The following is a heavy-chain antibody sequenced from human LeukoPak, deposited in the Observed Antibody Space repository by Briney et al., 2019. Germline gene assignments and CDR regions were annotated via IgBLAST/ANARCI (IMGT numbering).Heavy chain of an antibody. J-gene: IGHJ4*02. CDR3: ARDQEAFDY. Sequence: ASVKVSCKVSGYTLTELSMHWVRQAPGKGLEWMGGFDPEDGETIYAQKFQGRVTVTRDTSTSTVHMELSGLRSEDTAVYYCARDQEAFDYWGQGTLVTVSS. V-gene: IGHV1-24*01. CDR1: GYTLTELS. CDR2: FDPEDGET.